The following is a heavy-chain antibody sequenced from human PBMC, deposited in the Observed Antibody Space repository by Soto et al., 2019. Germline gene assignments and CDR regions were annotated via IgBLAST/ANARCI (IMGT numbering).Heavy chain of an antibody. J-gene: IGHJ6*02. CDR1: GGTFNNFA. Sequence: QVLLVQSGXXXXXPGSSVKVSCKTSGGTFNNFAISWVRLAPGQGLEWMGVIIPRFATPTYARRFQGRGSITADESPTTACCELSSLPSADTAVYYSARDRVMRRNSHHYGVDVWGQGTTVTVSS. CDR3: ARDRVMRRNSHHYGVDV. V-gene: IGHV1-69*12. CDR2: IIPRFATP. D-gene: IGHD2-21*01.